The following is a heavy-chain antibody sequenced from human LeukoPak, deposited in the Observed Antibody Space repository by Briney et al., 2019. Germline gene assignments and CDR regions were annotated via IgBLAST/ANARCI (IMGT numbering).Heavy chain of an antibody. V-gene: IGHV3-48*04. CDR3: AELGITMIGGV. D-gene: IGHD3-10*02. CDR1: RFTFSSYS. CDR2: ISSSGSTI. Sequence: GGSLRLPCAASRFTFSSYSMNWVRQAPGKGLEWVSSISSSGSTIYYADSVKGRFTISRDNAKNSLYLQMNSLRAEDTAVYYCAELGITMIGGVWGKGTTVTISS. J-gene: IGHJ6*04.